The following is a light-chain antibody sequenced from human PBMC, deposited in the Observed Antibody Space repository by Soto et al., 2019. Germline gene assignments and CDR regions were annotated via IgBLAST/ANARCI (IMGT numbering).Light chain of an antibody. Sequence: QSALTQPPSVTGAPGQRVPISCTGSSSNIGAGYDVHWYQQLPGTAPKLLIYGNSNRPSGVPDRFSGSKSGTSASLAITGLQAEDEADYYCQSHDSSLSGYVFGTGTKVTVL. CDR1: SSNIGAGYD. CDR3: QSHDSSLSGYV. V-gene: IGLV1-40*01. J-gene: IGLJ1*01. CDR2: GNS.